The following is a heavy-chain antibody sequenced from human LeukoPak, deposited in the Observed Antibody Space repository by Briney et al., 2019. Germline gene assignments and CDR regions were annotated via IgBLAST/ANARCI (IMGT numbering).Heavy chain of an antibody. J-gene: IGHJ3*02. Sequence: PGGSLRLFCAASGFTFSSYSMNWVRQAPGKGLEWVSSISSSSSYIYYADSVKGRFTISRDNAKNSLYLQMNSLRAEDTAVYYCARDVVDTAMVPDAFDIWDQGTMVTVSS. CDR1: GFTFSSYS. D-gene: IGHD5-18*01. V-gene: IGHV3-21*01. CDR2: ISSSSSYI. CDR3: ARDVVDTAMVPDAFDI.